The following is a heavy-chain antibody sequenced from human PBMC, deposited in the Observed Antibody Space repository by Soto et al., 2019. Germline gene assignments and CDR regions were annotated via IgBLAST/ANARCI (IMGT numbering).Heavy chain of an antibody. CDR3: ARTLFDFWSGYPFDY. CDR2: INHSGST. V-gene: IGHV4-34*01. J-gene: IGHJ4*02. D-gene: IGHD3-3*01. CDR1: FGSFSGYY. Sequence: LSLTCAVYFGSFSGYYWSWIRQPPGKGLEWIGEINHSGSTNYNPSLKSRVTISVDTSKNQFSLKMSSVTAADTAVYYCARTLFDFWSGYPFDYWGQGTLVTVSS.